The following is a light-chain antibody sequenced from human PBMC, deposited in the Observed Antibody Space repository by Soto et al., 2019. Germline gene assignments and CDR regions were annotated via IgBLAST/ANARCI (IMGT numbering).Light chain of an antibody. Sequence: DIGLTQCPCILSLSPGESATLSCRASQGFSNDFLAWYPQKPGQAPSLLXXYEXTRATDVPERFSGSGSGRDFTLTISRLEPEDVAVYYCQQYGSSSTVKFGGGTKVDIK. CDR2: YEX. J-gene: IGKJ4*02. V-gene: IGKV3-20*01. CDR1: QGFSNDF. CDR3: QQYGSSSTVK.